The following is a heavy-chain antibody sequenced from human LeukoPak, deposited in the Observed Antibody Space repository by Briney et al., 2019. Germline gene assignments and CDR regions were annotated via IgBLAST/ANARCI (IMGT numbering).Heavy chain of an antibody. CDR3: ARHMPYDSSGYYLGYDAFDI. J-gene: IGHJ3*02. CDR1: GGSISRSSYY. V-gene: IGHV4-39*01. CDR2: MYYSGST. Sequence: ASETLSPTCIVSGGSISRSSYYWGWIRQPPGKGLEWIGSMYYSGSTYYNPSLKSRVTISVDTSKKQFSLKLTSVTAADTAVYYCARHMPYDSSGYYLGYDAFDIWGQGTMVTVSS. D-gene: IGHD3-22*01.